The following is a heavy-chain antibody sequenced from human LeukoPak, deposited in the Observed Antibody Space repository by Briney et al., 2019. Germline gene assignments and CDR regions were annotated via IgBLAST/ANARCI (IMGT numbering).Heavy chain of an antibody. CDR2: INPNSGGT. Sequence: ASVKVSCKTSGYLFTTYGISWVRQAPGQGLEWMGWINPNSGGTNYAQKFQGRVTMTRDTSISTAYMELRSLRSDDTAVYYCARGPHERSGYPDDWGQGTLVTVSS. CDR3: ARGPHERSGYPDD. D-gene: IGHD3-22*01. CDR1: GYLFTTYG. J-gene: IGHJ4*02. V-gene: IGHV1-2*02.